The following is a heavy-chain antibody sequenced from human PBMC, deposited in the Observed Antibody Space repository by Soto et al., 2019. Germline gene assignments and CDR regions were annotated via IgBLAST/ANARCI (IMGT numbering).Heavy chain of an antibody. J-gene: IGHJ4*02. Sequence: GGSLRLSCEVSGFTIRAYAMSWARRAPGKGLEWVAAITGRGDNTHYEESVKGRFTISRDDSKNTLHLQMNTLRVDDTAIYYCSLGISYHWDYWGQGIQVTVSS. D-gene: IGHD1-1*01. CDR3: SLGISYHWDY. V-gene: IGHV3-23*01. CDR1: GFTIRAYA. CDR2: ITGRGDNT.